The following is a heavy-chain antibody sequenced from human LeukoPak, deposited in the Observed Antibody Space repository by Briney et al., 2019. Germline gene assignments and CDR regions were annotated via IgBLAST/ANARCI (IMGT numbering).Heavy chain of an antibody. D-gene: IGHD6-19*01. CDR2: ISGSGGST. J-gene: IGHJ4*02. V-gene: IGHV3-23*01. Sequence: GGSLRLSCAASGFTFSSYAMSWVRQAPGKGLEWVSAISGSGGSTYYADSVKGRFTISRDNSKNTLYLQMNSLRAEDTAVYYCVNAGQSLAIAVAGTAAYWGQGTLVTVSS. CDR1: GFTFSSYA. CDR3: VNAGQSLAIAVAGTAAY.